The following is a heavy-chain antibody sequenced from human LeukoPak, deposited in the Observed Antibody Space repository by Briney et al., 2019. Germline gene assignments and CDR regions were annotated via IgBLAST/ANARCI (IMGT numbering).Heavy chain of an antibody. CDR1: GYTLTELS. CDR2: FDPEDGET. D-gene: IGHD3-10*01. J-gene: IGHJ4*02. Sequence: ASVKVSCKVSGYTLTELSMHWVRQAPGKGLEWMGGFDPEDGETIYAQKFQGRVTMTEDTSTDTAYMELSSLRSEDTAVYYCATGPVYYYGSGSSLVDYLGQGTLVTGS. V-gene: IGHV1-24*01. CDR3: ATGPVYYYGSGSSLVDY.